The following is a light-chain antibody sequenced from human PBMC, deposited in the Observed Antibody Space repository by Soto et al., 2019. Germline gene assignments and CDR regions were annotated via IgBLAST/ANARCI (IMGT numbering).Light chain of an antibody. V-gene: IGKV1-39*01. Sequence: DIQMTQSTSSLSASVRDRVTITCRASQSIRSYLNWYQQKPGKAPKLLIYAASSLQSRVPSRFSGSGSGTDFTLSISSLQPEDFATYYCQQGYSTPYTFGQGNKLDIK. CDR2: AAS. J-gene: IGKJ2*01. CDR3: QQGYSTPYT. CDR1: QSIRSY.